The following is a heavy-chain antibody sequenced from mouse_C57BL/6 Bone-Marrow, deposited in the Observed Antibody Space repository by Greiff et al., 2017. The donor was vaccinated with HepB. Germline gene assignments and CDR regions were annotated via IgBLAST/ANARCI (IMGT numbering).Heavy chain of an antibody. Sequence: EVQRVESGGGLVQSGRSLRLSCATSGFTFSDFYMEWVRQAPGKGLEWIAASRNKANDYTTEYSASVKGRFIVSRDTSQSILYLQMNALRAEDTAIYYCARDARWGMDYWGQGTSVTVSS. CDR2: SRNKANDYTT. D-gene: IGHD1-1*02. J-gene: IGHJ4*01. CDR1: GFTFSDFY. V-gene: IGHV7-1*01. CDR3: ARDARWGMDY.